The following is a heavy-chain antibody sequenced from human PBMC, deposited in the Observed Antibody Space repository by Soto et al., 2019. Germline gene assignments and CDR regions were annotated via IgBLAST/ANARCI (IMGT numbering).Heavy chain of an antibody. Sequence: GLEWMGWISAYNGNTNYAQKLQGRVTMTTDTSTSTAYMELRSLRSDDTAVYYCSRDVWSGYDLALLGFAFRGQGTLVTVFS. D-gene: IGHD5-12*01. CDR3: SRDVWSGYDLALLGFAF. CDR2: ISAYNGNT. J-gene: IGHJ4*02. V-gene: IGHV1-18*01.